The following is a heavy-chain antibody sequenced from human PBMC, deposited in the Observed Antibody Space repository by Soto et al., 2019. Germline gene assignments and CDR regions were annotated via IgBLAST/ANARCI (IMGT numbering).Heavy chain of an antibody. CDR1: GYTFTSYG. Sequence: GASVKVSCKAFGYTFTSYGISWVRQAPGQGLEWMGWINPYNGNTKYAQKLQGRVTMTTDTSTSTAYMELRSLRADDAAVYYCARDGTTVTSRVDYYYYGMDVWGQGTTVTVSS. CDR2: INPYNGNT. CDR3: ARDGTTVTSRVDYYYYGMDV. V-gene: IGHV1-18*01. D-gene: IGHD4-17*01. J-gene: IGHJ6*02.